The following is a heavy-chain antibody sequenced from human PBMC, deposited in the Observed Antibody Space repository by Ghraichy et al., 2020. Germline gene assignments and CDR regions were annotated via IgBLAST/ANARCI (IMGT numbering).Heavy chain of an antibody. CDR1: GGSISSYY. V-gene: IGHV4-59*01. CDR3: ARGRMGLTFGVVVPAAPGDWFDP. D-gene: IGHD2-2*01. CDR2: IYYSGST. J-gene: IGHJ5*02. Sequence: SQTLSLTCTVSGGSISSYYWSWIRQPPGKGLEWIGYIYYSGSTNYNPSLRSRVTISVDTSRNQFSLKLSSVTAADTAMYYCARGRMGLTFGVVVPAAPGDWFDPWGQGTLVTVSS.